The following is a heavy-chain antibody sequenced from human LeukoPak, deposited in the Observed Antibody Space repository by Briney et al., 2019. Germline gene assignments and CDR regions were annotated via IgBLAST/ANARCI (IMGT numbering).Heavy chain of an antibody. CDR1: GGSISSSNW. D-gene: IGHD2-2*02. CDR3: ARQGYCSSTSCYTVEGAFDI. Sequence: SGTLSLTCAVSGGSISSSNWWSWVRQPPGKGLEWIGEIYHSGSTNYNPSLKGRVTISVDKSKNQFSLKLSSVTAADTAMYYCARQGYCSSTSCYTVEGAFDIWGQGTMVTVSS. J-gene: IGHJ3*02. CDR2: IYHSGST. V-gene: IGHV4-4*02.